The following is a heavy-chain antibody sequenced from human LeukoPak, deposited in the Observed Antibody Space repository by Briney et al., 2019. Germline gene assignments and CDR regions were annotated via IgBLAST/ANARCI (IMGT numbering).Heavy chain of an antibody. J-gene: IGHJ4*02. CDR3: AGDSGWLTVH. Sequence: GGSLRLSCAASGFTFNSYAMSWVRQAPGKGLEWVSTISGSGGSAYDADSVKGRFTISRDISKNTLYLQMNSLRAEDTAVYYCAGDSGWLTVHWGQGTPVTVSS. CDR2: ISGSGGSA. D-gene: IGHD6-19*01. CDR1: GFTFNSYA. V-gene: IGHV3-23*01.